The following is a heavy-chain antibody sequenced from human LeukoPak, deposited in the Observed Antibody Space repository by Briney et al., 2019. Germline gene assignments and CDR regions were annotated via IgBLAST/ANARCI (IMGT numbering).Heavy chain of an antibody. V-gene: IGHV1-46*01. CDR1: GYTFTSYY. J-gene: IGHJ4*02. CDR2: INPSGGST. Sequence: ASVKVSCKASGYTFTSYYMHWVRQAPGQGLEWMGIINPSGGSTSYAQKFQGRVTMTRDMSTSTVYMELSSLRSEDTAVYYCARLVGATAHFDYWGQGTLVTVSS. D-gene: IGHD1-26*01. CDR3: ARLVGATAHFDY.